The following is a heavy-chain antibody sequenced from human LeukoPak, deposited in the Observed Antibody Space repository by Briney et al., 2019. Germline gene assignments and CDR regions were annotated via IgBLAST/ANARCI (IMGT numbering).Heavy chain of an antibody. D-gene: IGHD2-2*01. V-gene: IGHV1-2*02. CDR3: AKPSSTSYELFDY. Sequence: ASVKVSCKASGYTFTGYYMHWVQQAPGQGLEWMGWINPNSGGTNYAQKFQGRVTMTRDTSISTAYMELSRLRSDDTAVYYCAKPSSTSYELFDYWGQGTLVTVSS. CDR2: INPNSGGT. CDR1: GYTFTGYY. J-gene: IGHJ4*02.